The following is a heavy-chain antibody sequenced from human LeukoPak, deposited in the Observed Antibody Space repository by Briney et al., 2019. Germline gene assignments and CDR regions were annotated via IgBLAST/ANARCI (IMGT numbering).Heavy chain of an antibody. V-gene: IGHV1-2*02. CDR3: ARDLGSGWIIADY. D-gene: IGHD6-19*01. CDR2: INPNSGGT. CDR1: GYTFTGYY. J-gene: IGHJ4*02. Sequence: EAPVKVSCKASGYTFTGYYIHWVRQAPGQGLEWMGWINPNSGGTNSAQKFQGRVTLTRDTSISTAYLELSSLRSDDTAVYYCARDLGSGWIIADYWGQGTLVTVSS.